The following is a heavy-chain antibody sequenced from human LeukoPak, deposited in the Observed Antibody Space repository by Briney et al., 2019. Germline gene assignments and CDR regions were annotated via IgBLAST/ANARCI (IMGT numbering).Heavy chain of an antibody. V-gene: IGHV3-23*01. CDR1: AFSFSDYY. Sequence: GGSLRLSCAASAFSFSDYYMSWIRQAPGKGLEWVSAISGSGGSTYYADSVKGRFTISRDNSKNTLYLQMNSLRAEDTAVYYCAKNIVVVPAAPWDYWGQGTLVTVSS. CDR2: ISGSGGST. D-gene: IGHD2-2*01. J-gene: IGHJ4*02. CDR3: AKNIVVVPAAPWDY.